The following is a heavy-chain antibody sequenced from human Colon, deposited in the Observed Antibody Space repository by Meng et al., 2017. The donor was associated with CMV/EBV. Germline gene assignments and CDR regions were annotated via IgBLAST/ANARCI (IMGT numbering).Heavy chain of an antibody. D-gene: IGHD4-11*01. J-gene: IGHJ6*02. V-gene: IGHV1-18*01. Sequence: ASVTVSCKASGYTFTSYGISWVRQAPGQGLEWMGWISAYNGNTNYAQKLQGRVTMTTDTSTSTAYMELRSLRSDDTAVYYCARDPQGTTVTYYYYGMDVWGQGTTVTVSS. CDR2: ISAYNGNT. CDR1: GYTFTSYG. CDR3: ARDPQGTTVTYYYYGMDV.